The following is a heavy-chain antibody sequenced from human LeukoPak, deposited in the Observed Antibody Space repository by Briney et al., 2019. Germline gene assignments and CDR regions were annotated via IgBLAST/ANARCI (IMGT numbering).Heavy chain of an antibody. J-gene: IGHJ3*02. CDR2: INPNSGGT. CDR1: GYTFTGYY. D-gene: IGHD3-22*01. CDR3: AREGVYGIVVQVDAFDI. Sequence: ASVKVSCKASGYTFTGYYMHWVRQAPGQGLEWMGRINPNSGGTNYAQKFQGRVTMTRDPSISTAYMELSRLRSDDTAVYYCAREGVYGIVVQVDAFDIWGQGTMVTVSS. V-gene: IGHV1-2*06.